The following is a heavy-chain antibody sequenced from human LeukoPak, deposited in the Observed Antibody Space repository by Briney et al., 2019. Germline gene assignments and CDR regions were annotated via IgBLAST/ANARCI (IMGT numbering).Heavy chain of an antibody. D-gene: IGHD3-22*01. CDR2: VFHSGST. J-gene: IGHJ4*02. CDR1: ADSISTYY. CDR3: ARAGNGYYPFDY. Sequence: SETLSLTCTVSADSISTYYWSWIRQPPGKVLEWIGYVFHSGSTNYNPSLKSRVTISVDTSKNQFSLILTSVTAADTAVYYCARAGNGYYPFDYWGQGTLVTVSS. V-gene: IGHV4-59*01.